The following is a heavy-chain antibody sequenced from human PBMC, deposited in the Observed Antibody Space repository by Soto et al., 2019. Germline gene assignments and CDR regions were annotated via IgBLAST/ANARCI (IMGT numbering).Heavy chain of an antibody. J-gene: IGHJ3*02. CDR3: ARAVIGYCSGGSCRTVAFDI. V-gene: IGHV4-59*01. CDR2: IYYSGST. Sequence: PSETLSLTCTVSGGSISSYYWSWIRQPPGKGLEWIGYIYYSGSTNYNPSLKSRVTISVDTSKNQFSLKLSSVTAADTAVYYCARAVIGYCSGGSCRTVAFDIWGQGTMVTVSS. CDR1: GGSISSYY. D-gene: IGHD2-15*01.